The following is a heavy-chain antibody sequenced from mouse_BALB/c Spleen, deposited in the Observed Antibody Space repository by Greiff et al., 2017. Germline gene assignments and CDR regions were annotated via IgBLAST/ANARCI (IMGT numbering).Heavy chain of an antibody. D-gene: IGHD2-4*01. CDR1: GYTFTSYW. J-gene: IGHJ3*01. CDR2: IYPGNSDT. V-gene: IGHV1-5*01. Sequence: VQLQQSGTVLARPGASVKMSCKASGYTFTSYWMHWVKQRPGQGLEWIGAIYPGNSDTSYNQKFKGKAKLTAVTSTSTAYMELSSLTNEDSAVYYCTVYYDYEAWFAYWGQGTLVTVSA. CDR3: TVYYDYEAWFAY.